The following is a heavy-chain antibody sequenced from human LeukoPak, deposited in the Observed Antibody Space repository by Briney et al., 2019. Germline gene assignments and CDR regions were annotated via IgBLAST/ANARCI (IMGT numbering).Heavy chain of an antibody. D-gene: IGHD5-12*01. J-gene: IGHJ4*02. Sequence: PSETLSLTCAVYGGSFSGYYWGWIRQPPGRGLEWIGTIYHGGSTYYNPSLTSRVTISVDTSKNQLSLKLTSVTAADTAVYYCARYSRNGVDEIGFWGQGTLVIVSS. CDR2: IYHGGST. CDR3: ARYSRNGVDEIGF. CDR1: GGSFSGYY. V-gene: IGHV4-38-2*01.